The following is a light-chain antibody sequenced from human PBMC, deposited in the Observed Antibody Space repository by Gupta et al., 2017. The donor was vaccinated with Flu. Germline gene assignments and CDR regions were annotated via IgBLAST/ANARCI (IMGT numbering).Light chain of an antibody. Sequence: QSVLTQPPSASGTPGQRVTISCSGSNSNIGSHTVNWYQQLPGTAPKLLIYSNNQRPSGGPDRVSGSKSGTSAALAISGLQAEEEADYYCASWDDSRNGPWVFGGGTRLTVL. CDR3: ASWDDSRNGPWV. J-gene: IGLJ3*02. V-gene: IGLV1-44*01. CDR2: SNN. CDR1: NSNIGSHT.